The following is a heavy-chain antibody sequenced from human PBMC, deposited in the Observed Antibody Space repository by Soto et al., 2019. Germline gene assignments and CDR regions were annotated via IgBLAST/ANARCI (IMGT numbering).Heavy chain of an antibody. D-gene: IGHD3-10*01. CDR1: GFTFSGSA. Sequence: GGSLRLSCAASGFTFSGSAMHWVRQASGKGLEWVGRIRSKANSYATAYAASVKGRFTISRDDSKNTAYLQMNSLKTEDTAVYYCTRAHFEPGNYYYYGMDVWGQGTTVSVSS. CDR3: TRAHFEPGNYYYYGMDV. J-gene: IGHJ6*02. V-gene: IGHV3-73*01. CDR2: IRSKANSYAT.